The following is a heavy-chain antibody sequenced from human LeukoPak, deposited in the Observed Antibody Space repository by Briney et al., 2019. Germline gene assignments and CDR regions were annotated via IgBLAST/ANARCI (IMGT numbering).Heavy chain of an antibody. J-gene: IGHJ6*02. CDR1: GYTFTSYG. CDR2: ISAYNGNT. V-gene: IGHV1-18*01. Sequence: EATVKVSCKASGYTFTSYGISWLRQDPAQGLEWMGWISAYNGNTNYAQKLQGRVTMTTDTSTSTAYMELRSLRSEDTAVYYCARGGWFGELLLGYYYGMDVWGQGTTVTVSS. D-gene: IGHD3-10*01. CDR3: ARGGWFGELLLGYYYGMDV.